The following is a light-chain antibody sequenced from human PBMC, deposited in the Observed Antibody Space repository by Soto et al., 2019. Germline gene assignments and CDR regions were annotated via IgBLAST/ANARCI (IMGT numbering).Light chain of an antibody. Sequence: DIQMTQSPSTLSASVGDRVTITCRASQSISSWLAWYQQKPGKAPKLLIYDASSLESGVPSRFSGSGSGTEFTLTISSLQPDDFATYYCQLYNSYPWTFGQGTKVEI. CDR3: QLYNSYPWT. CDR1: QSISSW. J-gene: IGKJ1*01. CDR2: DAS. V-gene: IGKV1-5*01.